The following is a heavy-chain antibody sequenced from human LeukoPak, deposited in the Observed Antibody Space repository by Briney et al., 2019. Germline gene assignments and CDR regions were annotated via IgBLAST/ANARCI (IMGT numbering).Heavy chain of an antibody. V-gene: IGHV4-59*01. Sequence: SETLSLTCTVSGDSISRYYWSWIRQPPGKGLEWIGYIYYSGSTNYNPSLKSRVTISIDTSKNQFSLKLTSVTAADTAVYYCARGEGASWWFDYWGQGTLVTVSS. CDR3: ARGEGASWWFDY. CDR2: IYYSGST. D-gene: IGHD6-13*01. CDR1: GDSISRYY. J-gene: IGHJ4*02.